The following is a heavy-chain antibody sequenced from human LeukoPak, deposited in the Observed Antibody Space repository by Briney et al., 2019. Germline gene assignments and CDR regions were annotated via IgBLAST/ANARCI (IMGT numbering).Heavy chain of an antibody. CDR1: GFAFDDFA. CDR2: IRRRVYGGAA. Sequence: PGGSLRLSCTTSGFAFDDFAMSCVRQPAGKGLEWVGFIRRRVYGGAAEYAASVKGRFIISRDDSKGIAYLQMNSLKTEDTAVYYCSRNGLVDFDYWGQGSRVIVSP. J-gene: IGHJ4*02. CDR3: SRNGLVDFDY. V-gene: IGHV3-49*04.